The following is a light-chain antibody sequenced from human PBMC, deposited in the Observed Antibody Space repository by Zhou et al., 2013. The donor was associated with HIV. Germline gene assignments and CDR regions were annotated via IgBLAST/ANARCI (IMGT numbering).Light chain of an antibody. Sequence: QSALTQPASVSGSPGQSITISCTGSTSDIGGSKSVSWYQQHPGKAPKVHYFCMSIIGPQGFRVRFSGSKSGNTASLTISGLQTEDEADYYCSSYTRTSTLVLLGGGTEGDRP. CDR3: SSYTRTSTLVL. J-gene: IGLJ2*01. V-gene: IGLV2-14*03. CDR2: MS. CDR1: TSDIGGSKS.